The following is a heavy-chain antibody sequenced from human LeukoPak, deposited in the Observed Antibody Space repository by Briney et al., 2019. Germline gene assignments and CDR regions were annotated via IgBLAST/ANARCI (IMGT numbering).Heavy chain of an antibody. J-gene: IGHJ5*02. CDR1: GFTFTSYW. Sequence: GGSLRLSRAASGFTFTSYWMHWVRQIPGKGLVWVSRIKYDGSSTTFADSVKGRFTISRDNAKNTLYLQMNSLRAEDTAVYYCARDCDTSGNYYGWFDPWGQGALVTVSS. V-gene: IGHV3-74*01. CDR2: IKYDGSST. CDR3: ARDCDTSGNYYGWFDP. D-gene: IGHD3-22*01.